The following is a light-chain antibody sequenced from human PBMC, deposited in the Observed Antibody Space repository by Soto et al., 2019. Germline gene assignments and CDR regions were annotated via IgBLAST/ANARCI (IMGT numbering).Light chain of an antibody. J-gene: IGKJ1*01. CDR2: DAS. CDR3: QHYGGMWT. V-gene: IGKV1-5*01. CDR1: QSITNR. Sequence: EIELTQSNTTLSASVGDRFTITFRASQSITNRLAWYQQKPGKAPKVLIYDASNLEYGVPSRFSGSGFGTEFILTISSLQPDDFATYWCQHYGGMWTFGQGSKVDIK.